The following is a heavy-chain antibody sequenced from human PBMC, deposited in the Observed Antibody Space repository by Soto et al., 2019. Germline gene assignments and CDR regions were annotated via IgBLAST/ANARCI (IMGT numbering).Heavy chain of an antibody. V-gene: IGHV4-34*01. CDR3: ARVITMGFLEWLLPPYYYYMDV. CDR2: INHSGST. J-gene: IGHJ6*03. Sequence: QVQLQQWGAGLLKPSETLSLTCAVYGGSFSGYYWSWIRQPPGKGLEWIGEINHSGSTNYNPSLKSRVTISVDTSKNQFSLKLSSVTAADTAVYYCARVITMGFLEWLLPPYYYYMDVWGKGTTVTVSS. D-gene: IGHD3-3*01. CDR1: GGSFSGYY.